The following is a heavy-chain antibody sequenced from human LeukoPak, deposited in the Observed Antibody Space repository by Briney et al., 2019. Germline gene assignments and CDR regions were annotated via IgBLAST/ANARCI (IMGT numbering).Heavy chain of an antibody. V-gene: IGHV3-53*01. D-gene: IGHD3-9*01. CDR2: IYSGGST. CDR3: ARLLRDDILTGPYYFDY. CDR1: GFTVSSNY. J-gene: IGHJ4*02. Sequence: PGGSLRLSCAASGFTVSSNYMSWVRQAPGKGLEWVSVIYSGGSTYYADSVKGRFTISRDNSKNTLYLQMNSLRAEDTAVYYCARLLRDDILTGPYYFDYWGQGTLVTVSS.